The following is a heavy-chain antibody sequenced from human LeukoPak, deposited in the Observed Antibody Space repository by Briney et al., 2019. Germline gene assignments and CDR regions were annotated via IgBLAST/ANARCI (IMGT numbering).Heavy chain of an antibody. CDR2: TYYRSTWYN. Sequence: SQTLSLTCAISGDSVSSNSVTWNWIRQSPSRGLEWLGRTYYRSTWYNDYAVSVRGRITVNPDTSKNQFSLHLNSVTPEDTAVYYCERKLTKYDCFDPWAQGILATFSS. V-gene: IGHV6-1*01. J-gene: IGHJ5*02. CDR3: ERKLTKYDCFDP. D-gene: IGHD1-1*01. CDR1: GDSVSSNSVT.